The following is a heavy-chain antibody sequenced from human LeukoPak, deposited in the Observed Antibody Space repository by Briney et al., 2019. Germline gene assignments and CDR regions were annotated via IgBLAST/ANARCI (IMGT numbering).Heavy chain of an antibody. CDR1: GFTFSSYA. CDR3: ARDRRSGYSSLGY. CDR2: ISYDGSNI. D-gene: IGHD5-18*01. V-gene: IGHV3-30*01. J-gene: IGHJ4*02. Sequence: GGSLRLSCAASGFTFSSYAMHWVRQAPGKGLEWVAVISYDGSNIYYADSVKGRFTISRDNSKNTLYLQMNSLRAEDTAVYYCARDRRSGYSSLGYWGQGTLVTVSS.